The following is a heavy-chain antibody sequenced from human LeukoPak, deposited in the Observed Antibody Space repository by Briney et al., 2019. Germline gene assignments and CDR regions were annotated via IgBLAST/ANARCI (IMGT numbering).Heavy chain of an antibody. Sequence: GGSLRLSCAASGFTFSTYTMNWVRQAPGKGLEWVSYVSSSGGTIYYADSVKGRFTISRDNAKNSLYLQMNSLRAEDTAVYYCARVGTTNYYFNYMDVWGKGTTVTVSS. J-gene: IGHJ6*03. V-gene: IGHV3-48*04. CDR1: GFTFSTYT. D-gene: IGHD2-2*01. CDR3: ARVGTTNYYFNYMDV. CDR2: VSSSGGTI.